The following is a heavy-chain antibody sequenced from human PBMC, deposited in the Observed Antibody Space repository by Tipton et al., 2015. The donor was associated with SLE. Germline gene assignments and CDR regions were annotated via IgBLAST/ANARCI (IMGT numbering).Heavy chain of an antibody. J-gene: IGHJ6*02. Sequence: SLRLSCAASGFTFSSYGMHWVRQAPGKGLEWVAVIWDDGSNKYYADSVKGRFTISRDNSKNTLYLQMNSLRAEDTAVYYCAKDGAGYSSGWYGGYYYGIVVWVQGPTVTVPS. V-gene: IGHV3-33*06. CDR3: AKDGAGYSSGWYGGYYYGIVV. D-gene: IGHD6-19*01. CDR1: GFTFSSYG. CDR2: IWDDGSNK.